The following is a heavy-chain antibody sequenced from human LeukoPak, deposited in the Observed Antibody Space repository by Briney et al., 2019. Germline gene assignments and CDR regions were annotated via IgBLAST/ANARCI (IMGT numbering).Heavy chain of an antibody. CDR1: GGSISSYY. CDR3: ARSVSLYSYFDY. J-gene: IGHJ4*02. CDR2: IYYSGST. D-gene: IGHD3-16*01. V-gene: IGHV4-59*01. Sequence: PSETLSLTCTVSGGSISSYYWSWIRQPPGKGLEWIGYIYYSGSTNYNPSLKSRVTISVDTSKNQFSLKLSSVTAADTAVYYCARSVSLYSYFDYWGQGTLVTVSS.